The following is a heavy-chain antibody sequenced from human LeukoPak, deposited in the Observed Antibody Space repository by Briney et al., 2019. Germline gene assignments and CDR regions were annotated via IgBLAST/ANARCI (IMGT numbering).Heavy chain of an antibody. J-gene: IGHJ4*02. V-gene: IGHV3-74*03. CDR2: TNRDETVT. CDR1: GFTFSTSW. Sequence: GGSLRLSCAASGFTFSTSWMHWVRQPPGKGLVWVSRTNRDETVTTYGDSVKGRFTISRDNAKNTLYLRMNSLRAEDTAIYYCARGVNGDTDFWGQGTLVTVSS. D-gene: IGHD2-21*01. CDR3: ARGVNGDTDF.